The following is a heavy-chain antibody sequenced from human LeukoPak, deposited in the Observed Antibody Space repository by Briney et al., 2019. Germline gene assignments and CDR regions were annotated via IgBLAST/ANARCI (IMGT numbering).Heavy chain of an antibody. CDR1: GYTFTNYE. CDR3: AREPAYSVAPLH. D-gene: IGHD1-26*01. CDR2: MNPSSGNT. Sequence: ASVKVSCKASGYTFTNYEINWVRQGTGQGLEWLGWMNPSSGNTGYAQKFQGRVTMTRDTSISTAYMELSSLRSEDTAVYYCAREPAYSVAPLHWGQGTLVTVSS. J-gene: IGHJ4*02. V-gene: IGHV1-8*01.